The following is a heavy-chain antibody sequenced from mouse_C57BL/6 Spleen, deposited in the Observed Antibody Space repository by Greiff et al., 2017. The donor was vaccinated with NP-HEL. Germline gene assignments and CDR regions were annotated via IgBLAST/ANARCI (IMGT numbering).Heavy chain of an antibody. V-gene: IGHV1-39*01. CDR2: INPNYGTT. D-gene: IGHD1-1*01. CDR1: GYSFTDYN. J-gene: IGHJ4*01. CDR3: AREDYGSHYYAMDY. Sequence: EVKLQESGPELVKPGASVKISCKASGYSFTDYNMNWVKQSNGKSLEWIGVINPNYGTTSYNQKFKGKATLTVDQSSSTAYMQLNSLTSEDSAVYYCAREDYGSHYYAMDYWGQGTSVTVSS.